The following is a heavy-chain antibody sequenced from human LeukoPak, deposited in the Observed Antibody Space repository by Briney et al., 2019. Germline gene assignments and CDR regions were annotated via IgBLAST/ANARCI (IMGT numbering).Heavy chain of an antibody. CDR2: INPSGGST. CDR1: GYTFTSYY. D-gene: IGHD6-13*01. CDR3: AREAISSIAAAGTRYFQH. V-gene: IGHV1-46*01. J-gene: IGHJ1*01. Sequence: ASVKVSCKASGYTFTSYYMHWVGQAPGQGLEWMGIINPSGGSTSYAQKFQGRVTMTRDTSTSTVYMELSSLRSEDTAVYYCAREAISSIAAAGTRYFQHWGQGTLVTVSS.